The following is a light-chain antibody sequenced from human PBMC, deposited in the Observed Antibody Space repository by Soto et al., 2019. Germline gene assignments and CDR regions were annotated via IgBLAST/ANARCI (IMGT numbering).Light chain of an antibody. J-gene: IGKJ5*01. V-gene: IGKV1-9*01. Sequence: DIQLTQSPSFLSASVGDRVTITCRASQGMSSYLAWYQQKPGKAPKLLIYAASTLQSGVPSRFSGSGSGTEFTLTISSLQPEDFATYYCQQLNSYPPYFFGQGTRLEIK. CDR1: QGMSSY. CDR3: QQLNSYPPYF. CDR2: AAS.